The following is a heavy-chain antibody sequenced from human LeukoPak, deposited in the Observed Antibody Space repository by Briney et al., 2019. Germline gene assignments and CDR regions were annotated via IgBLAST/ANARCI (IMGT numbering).Heavy chain of an antibody. D-gene: IGHD3-22*01. CDR2: IKQDGSEK. J-gene: IGHJ4*02. Sequence: GGSLRLSCAASGFTFSSYWMSWVRQAPGKGLEWVANIKQDGSEKYYVDSVKGRFTISRDNSKNTLYLQMNSLRAEDTAVYYCARDQGYYYDSSGYYTGGYFDYWGQGTLVTVSS. V-gene: IGHV3-7*01. CDR1: GFTFSSYW. CDR3: ARDQGYYYDSSGYYTGGYFDY.